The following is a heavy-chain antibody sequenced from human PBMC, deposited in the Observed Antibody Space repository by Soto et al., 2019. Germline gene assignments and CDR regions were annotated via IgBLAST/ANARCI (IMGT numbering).Heavy chain of an antibody. CDR2: ISYSGSI. V-gene: IGHV4-59*01. CDR1: GGSISNYY. Sequence: SETLSLTCTVSGGSISNYYWSWIRQPPGKGLEWIGYISYSGSINYNPSLKSRVTISLDTSKNQFSLKLSSVTAADTAVYYCARGYSGYDFDYWGQGTLVTVSS. J-gene: IGHJ4*02. D-gene: IGHD5-12*01. CDR3: ARGYSGYDFDY.